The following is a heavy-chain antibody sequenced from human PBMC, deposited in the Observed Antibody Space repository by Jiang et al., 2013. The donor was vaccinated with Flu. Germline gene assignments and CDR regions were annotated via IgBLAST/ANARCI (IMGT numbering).Heavy chain of an antibody. Sequence: QLVESGGGFVKPGGSLRLSCAASGFSFRNAWMSWVRQAPGKGLEWVGRIKSKSDGGGTDYTAPVKGRFTISRDDSKNTLYLQMDTLRTEDTAVYYCTTDESGGYAFDIWGQGTMVTVSS. D-gene: IGHD3-10*01. V-gene: IGHV3-15*01. CDR3: TTDESGGYAFDI. J-gene: IGHJ3*02. CDR1: GFSFRNAW. CDR2: IKSKSDGGGT.